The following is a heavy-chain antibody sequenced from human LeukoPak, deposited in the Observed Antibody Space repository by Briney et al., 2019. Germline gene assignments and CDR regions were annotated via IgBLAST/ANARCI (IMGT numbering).Heavy chain of an antibody. Sequence: GGSLRLSCAASGFTFGSYAMSWVRQAPGKGLEWVSAISGSGGSTYYADSVKGRFTISRDNSKNTLYLQMNSLRAEDTAVYYCAKRSYSGYDIFDYWGQGTLVTVSS. CDR2: ISGSGGST. V-gene: IGHV3-23*01. D-gene: IGHD5-12*01. J-gene: IGHJ4*02. CDR3: AKRSYSGYDIFDY. CDR1: GFTFGSYA.